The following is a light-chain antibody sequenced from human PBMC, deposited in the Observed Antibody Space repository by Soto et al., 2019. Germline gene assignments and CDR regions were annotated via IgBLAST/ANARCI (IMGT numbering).Light chain of an antibody. CDR3: QQRTNWPPVT. Sequence: EIVLTQSPATLSLSPGERATLSCRAGQSVGSYLAWYQQKPGQAPRLLIYDASTRATGIPARFSGSGSGTDFTLTISSLEPEDFAVYFCQQRTNWPPVTFGGGTKVEIK. J-gene: IGKJ4*01. CDR2: DAS. CDR1: QSVGSY. V-gene: IGKV3-11*01.